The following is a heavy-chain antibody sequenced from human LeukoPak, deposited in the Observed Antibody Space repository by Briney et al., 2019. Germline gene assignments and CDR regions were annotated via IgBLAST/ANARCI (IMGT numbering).Heavy chain of an antibody. CDR1: GGSISSYY. J-gene: IGHJ6*02. V-gene: IGHV4-59*08. Sequence: PSETLSLTCTVSGGSISSYYWSWIRQPPGKGLEWIGYIYYSGSTNYNPSLKSRVTISVDTSKNQFSLKLSSVTAADTAVYYCARHGTGKMATKGYYYGMDVWGQGTTVTVSS. CDR2: IYYSGST. CDR3: ARHGTGKMATKGYYYGMDV. D-gene: IGHD5-24*01.